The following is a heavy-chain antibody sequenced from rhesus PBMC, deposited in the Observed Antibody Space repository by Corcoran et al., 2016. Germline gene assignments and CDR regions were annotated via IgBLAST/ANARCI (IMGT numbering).Heavy chain of an antibody. J-gene: IGHJ6*01. CDR3: ARSLPVLQFLDWLLSYGLDS. V-gene: IGHV1-198*02. CDR1: GFTFGSYA. D-gene: IGHD3-3*01. Sequence: QVQLVQSGAEVKKPGASVKVSCKASGFTFGSYAINWVRQAPGQGLEWMGVIIPFVGITNYPEKFQGRVTSTADTSTSTAYMELSSLRSEDTAVYYCARSLPVLQFLDWLLSYGLDSWGQGVVVTVSS. CDR2: IIPFVGIT.